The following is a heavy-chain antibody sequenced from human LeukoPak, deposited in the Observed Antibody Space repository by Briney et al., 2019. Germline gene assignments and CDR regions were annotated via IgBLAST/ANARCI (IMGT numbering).Heavy chain of an antibody. Sequence: GGSLRLSCAASGFTFSSYAMSWVRQAPGKGLEWVSAISGSGGGTYYADSVKDRFTISRDNSKNTLYLQMNSLRAEDTAVYYCATRGTYYYDNSGYWGFDYWGQGTLVTVSS. D-gene: IGHD3-22*01. CDR1: GFTFSSYA. J-gene: IGHJ4*02. CDR3: ATRGTYYYDNSGYWGFDY. V-gene: IGHV3-23*01. CDR2: ISGSGGGT.